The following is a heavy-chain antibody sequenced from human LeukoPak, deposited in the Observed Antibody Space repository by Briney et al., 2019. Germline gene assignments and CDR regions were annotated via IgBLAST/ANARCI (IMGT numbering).Heavy chain of an antibody. CDR3: AKDMQTWPRFPDY. J-gene: IGHJ4*02. Sequence: GGSLRLSCAASGFTFSSYAMTWIRQAPGKGLEWVSAVSGSGGSTYYADSVRGRFTISRDNSKNTLYLHMNSLRAEDTAVYYCAKDMQTWPRFPDYWGQGTLVTVSS. CDR2: VSGSGGST. V-gene: IGHV3-23*01. D-gene: IGHD5-12*01. CDR1: GFTFSSYA.